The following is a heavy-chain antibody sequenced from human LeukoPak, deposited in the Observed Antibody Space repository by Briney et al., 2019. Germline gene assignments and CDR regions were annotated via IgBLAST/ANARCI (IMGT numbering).Heavy chain of an antibody. D-gene: IGHD5-12*01. CDR3: ARVKKSGYDTYYFDY. J-gene: IGHJ4*02. V-gene: IGHV1-46*01. CDR1: GYTFTSYY. Sequence: ASVKVSCKASGYTFTSYYMHWVRQAPGQGLEWMGIINPSGGSTSYAQKFQGRVTMTRDMSTSTVYMELSSLRSEDTAVYYCARVKKSGYDTYYFDYWGQGTLVTVSS. CDR2: INPSGGST.